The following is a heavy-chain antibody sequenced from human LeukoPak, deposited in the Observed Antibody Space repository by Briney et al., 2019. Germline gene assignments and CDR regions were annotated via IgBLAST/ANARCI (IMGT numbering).Heavy chain of an antibody. Sequence: PGGSLRLSCAASGFTFSDYYMSWIRQAPGKGLEWVSAISGSGGSTYYADSVKGRFTISRDNSKNTLYLQMNSLRAEDTAVYYCAKDPYYYDSSGYYLNWGQGTLVTVSS. CDR3: AKDPYYYDSSGYYLN. D-gene: IGHD3-22*01. CDR1: GFTFSDYY. J-gene: IGHJ4*02. CDR2: ISGSGGST. V-gene: IGHV3-23*01.